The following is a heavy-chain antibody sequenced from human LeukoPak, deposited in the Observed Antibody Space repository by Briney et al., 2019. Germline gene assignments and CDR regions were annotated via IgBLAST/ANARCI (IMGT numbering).Heavy chain of an antibody. V-gene: IGHV1-69*05. Sequence: ASVKVSCKASGGTFSSYAISWVRQAPGQGLEWMGGIIPIFGTANYAQKFQGRVTITTDESTGTAYMELSSLRSEDTAVYYCALGYSYNSIYFDYWGQGTLVTVSS. CDR1: GGTFSSYA. J-gene: IGHJ4*02. CDR2: IIPIFGTA. D-gene: IGHD5-18*01. CDR3: ALGYSYNSIYFDY.